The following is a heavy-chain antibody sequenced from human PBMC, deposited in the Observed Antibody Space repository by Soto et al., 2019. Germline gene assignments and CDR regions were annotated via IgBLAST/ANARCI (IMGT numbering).Heavy chain of an antibody. J-gene: IGHJ4*02. V-gene: IGHV1-69*13. D-gene: IGHD3-22*01. CDR3: ARGLITPHYFDY. CDR2: IIPILGTA. CDR1: GGTFSSYA. Sequence: ASVKVSCKASGGTFSSYAISWVRQAPGQGLEWMGGIIPILGTANYAQKFQGRVTITADESTSTAYMELSSLRSEDTAVYYCARGLITPHYFDYWGQGTLVTVSS.